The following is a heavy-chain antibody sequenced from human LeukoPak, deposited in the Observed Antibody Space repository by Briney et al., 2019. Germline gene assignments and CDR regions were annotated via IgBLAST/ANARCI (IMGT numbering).Heavy chain of an antibody. CDR2: ITGDCKYI. Sequence: GGSLRLSCAASGFIFKAYTMTWVRQAPGKGLEWVSSITGDCKYITYADSVKGRFTISRDNAKNSLYLQVASLRGDDTATYYCAREGNDYYYDQWGQGTLVTVSP. J-gene: IGHJ4*02. CDR3: AREGNDYYYDQ. D-gene: IGHD3-16*01. V-gene: IGHV3-21*01. CDR1: GFIFKAYT.